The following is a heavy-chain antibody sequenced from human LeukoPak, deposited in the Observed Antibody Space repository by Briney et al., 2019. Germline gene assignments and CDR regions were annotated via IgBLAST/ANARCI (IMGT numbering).Heavy chain of an antibody. D-gene: IGHD4-23*01. J-gene: IGHJ4*02. V-gene: IGHV4-59*08. Sequence: SETLSLTCTVSGGSISSYYWSWIRQPPGKGLEWIGYIYYSGSTNFNPSLKSRVTISLDTSKNQFSLKLSSVTAADTAVYYCARSLVGTPFDYWGQGTLVTVSS. CDR2: IYYSGST. CDR3: ARSLVGTPFDY. CDR1: GGSISSYY.